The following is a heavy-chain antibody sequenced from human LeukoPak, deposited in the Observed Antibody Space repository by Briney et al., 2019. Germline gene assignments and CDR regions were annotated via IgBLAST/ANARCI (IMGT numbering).Heavy chain of an antibody. V-gene: IGHV4-39*01. CDR1: GGSISSSSYY. D-gene: IGHD3-22*01. Sequence: PSETLSLTCTVSGGSISSSSYYWGWIRQPPGKGLEWIGSIYYSGSTYYNPSLKSRVTISVDTSKNQFSLKLSSVTAADTAVYYCARRNYYDSSQPFDYRGEGTLVTVSS. J-gene: IGHJ4*02. CDR3: ARRNYYDSSQPFDY. CDR2: IYYSGST.